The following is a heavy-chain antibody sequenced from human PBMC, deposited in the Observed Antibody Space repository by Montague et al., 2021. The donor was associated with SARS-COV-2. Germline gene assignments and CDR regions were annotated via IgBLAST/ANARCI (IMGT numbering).Heavy chain of an antibody. V-gene: IGHV4-34*01. CDR3: ARGGQHFNMIVVVMTGGEYYFDY. CDR2: INHRGTS. CDR1: GGSFSDYF. Sequence: SETLSLTCAVYGGSFSDYFWTWIRQPPGKGLGWIGEINHRGTSNYNQSLKSRVSISVDTSKNQFSLYLGSMTAADTAVYYCARGGQHFNMIVVVMTGGEYYFDYWGQGTLVTVSS. J-gene: IGHJ4*02. D-gene: IGHD3-22*01.